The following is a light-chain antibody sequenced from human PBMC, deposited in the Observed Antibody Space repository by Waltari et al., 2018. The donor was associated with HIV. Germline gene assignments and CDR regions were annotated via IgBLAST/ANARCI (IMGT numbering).Light chain of an antibody. CDR3: QSYDSSMSLYV. V-gene: IGLV1-40*01. J-gene: IGLJ1*01. Sequence: QSVLTPPPSVSGAPGQRVTISCTGSSPNIGAGSDVNWYQQLPGTAPKLLIYGNSNRPSGVPDRFSGSKSGTSASLAITGLQAEDEADYYCQSYDSSMSLYVFGTGTKVTVL. CDR2: GNS. CDR1: SPNIGAGSD.